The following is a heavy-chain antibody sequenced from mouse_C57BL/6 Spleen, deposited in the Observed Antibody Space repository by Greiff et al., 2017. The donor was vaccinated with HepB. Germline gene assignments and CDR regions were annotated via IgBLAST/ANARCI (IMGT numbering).Heavy chain of an antibody. D-gene: IGHD1-1*01. J-gene: IGHJ1*03. CDR1: GFSFNTYA. CDR3: VSQYYYGSSYFDV. CDR2: IRSKSNNYAT. Sequence: EVQLVESGGGLVQPKGSLKLSCAASGFSFNTYAMNWVRQAPGKGLEWVARIRSKSNNYATYYADSVKDRFTISRDDSESMLYLQMNNLKTEDTAMYYCVSQYYYGSSYFDVWGTGTTVTVSS. V-gene: IGHV10-1*01.